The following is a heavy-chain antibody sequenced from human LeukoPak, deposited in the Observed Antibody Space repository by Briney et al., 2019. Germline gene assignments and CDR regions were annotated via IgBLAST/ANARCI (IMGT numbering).Heavy chain of an antibody. V-gene: IGHV3-48*04. D-gene: IGHD6-13*01. J-gene: IGHJ4*02. CDR2: ISSSGSTI. CDR1: GFTFSSYS. CDR3: ASPGGYSSSWYGY. Sequence: TGGSLRLSCAASGFTFSSYSMNWVRQAPGKGLEWVSYISSSGSTIYYADSVKGRFTISRDNAKNSLYLQMNSLRAEDTAVYYCASPGGYSSSWYGYWGQGTLVTVSS.